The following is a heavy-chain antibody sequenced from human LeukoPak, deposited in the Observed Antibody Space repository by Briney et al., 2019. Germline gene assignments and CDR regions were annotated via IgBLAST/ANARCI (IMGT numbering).Heavy chain of an antibody. V-gene: IGHV3-53*01. CDR1: GFTFSNHY. CDR3: ARDRGAAAGN. J-gene: IGHJ4*02. D-gene: IGHD6-13*01. CDR2: IYRGGST. Sequence: GGSLRLSCVVSGFTFSNHYMHWVRQAPGKGLEWVSVIYRGGSTYYADSVKGRFTMSRDNSKNTVYLQMDSLRAEDTAVYYCARDRGAAAGNWGQGTLVTVSS.